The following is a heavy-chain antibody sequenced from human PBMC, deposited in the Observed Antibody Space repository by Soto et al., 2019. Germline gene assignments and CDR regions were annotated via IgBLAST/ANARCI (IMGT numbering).Heavy chain of an antibody. V-gene: IGHV1-69*13. J-gene: IGHJ5*02. D-gene: IGHD5-12*01. CDR2: IIPIFGTA. CDR3: ARKKFSGYLNWFDP. Sequence: WGSVKGCLKACGGPFSSYAISWVREAPGQGLEWMGGIIPIFGTANYAQKFQGRVTITADESTSTAYMELSSLRSEDTAVYYCARKKFSGYLNWFDPWGQGTMVTVSS. CDR1: GGPFSSYA.